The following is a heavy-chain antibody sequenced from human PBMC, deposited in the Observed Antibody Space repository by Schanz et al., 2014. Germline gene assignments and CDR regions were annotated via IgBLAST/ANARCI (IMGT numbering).Heavy chain of an antibody. J-gene: IGHJ4*02. D-gene: IGHD3-10*01. CDR2: IKQDGSEK. V-gene: IGHV3-7*01. CDR3: ARDNYYGSGSCAY. CDR1: GFTFSSYK. Sequence: VQLVESGGGLVKPGGSLRLSCAASGFTFSSYKMNWVRQAPGKGLEWVANIKQDGSEKYYVDAVKGRFTISRDNAKNSMYLHMKSLRGEDTAVYYCARDNYYGSGSCAYWGQGTLVTVSS.